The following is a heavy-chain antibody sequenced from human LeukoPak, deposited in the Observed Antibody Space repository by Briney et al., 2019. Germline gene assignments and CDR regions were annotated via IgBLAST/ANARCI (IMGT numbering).Heavy chain of an antibody. J-gene: IGHJ6*02. CDR2: ISYSGST. D-gene: IGHD5-18*01. Sequence: SETLSLTCTVFGGSISSYYWNWIRQPPGKGLEWIGDISYSGSTNYNPSLKSRVTISLDTSKNQFSLKLSSVAAADRAVYYCARDGSAEYSYGYGNYYYGMDVWGQGTTVTVSS. CDR1: GGSISSYY. V-gene: IGHV4-59*01. CDR3: ARDGSAEYSYGYGNYYYGMDV.